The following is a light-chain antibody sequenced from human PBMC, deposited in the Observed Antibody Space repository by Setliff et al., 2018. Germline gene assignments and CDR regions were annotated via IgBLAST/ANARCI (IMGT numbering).Light chain of an antibody. J-gene: IGLJ1*01. V-gene: IGLV2-8*01. CDR1: IGDVGAYDF. Sequence: QSALTQPASVSGSPGQSITISCSGTIGDVGAYDFVSWYQHHPGKAPKLIIYEVTKRPSGVPDRFSGSNSGNTASLTVSGLQAEDEADYYCSLYSGSNNFFFGSGTKVTVL. CDR3: SLYSGSNNFF. CDR2: EVT.